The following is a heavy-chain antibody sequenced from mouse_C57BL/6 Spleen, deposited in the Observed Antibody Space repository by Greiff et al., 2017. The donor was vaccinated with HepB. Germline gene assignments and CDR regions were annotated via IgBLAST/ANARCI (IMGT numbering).Heavy chain of an antibody. CDR3: ARHYYDYDEGDWYFDV. CDR2: ISGGGGNT. CDR1: GFTFSSYT. Sequence: EVQLVESGGGLVKPGGSLKLSCAASGFTFSSYTMSWVRQTPEKRLEWVATISGGGGNTYYPDSVKGRSTISRDNAKNTLYLQMSSLRSEDTALYYCARHYYDYDEGDWYFDVWGTGTTVTVSS. J-gene: IGHJ1*03. V-gene: IGHV5-9*01. D-gene: IGHD2-4*01.